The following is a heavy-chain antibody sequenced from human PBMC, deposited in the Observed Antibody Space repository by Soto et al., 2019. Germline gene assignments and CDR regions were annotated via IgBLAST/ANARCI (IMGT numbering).Heavy chain of an antibody. CDR1: GFTFSDHY. Sequence: EVQLAESGGGLVQPGGSLRLSCAASGFTFSDHYMDWVRQAPGKGLEWVGHSRDKVHSHTTEYAASVKGRFTISRGDSENSLYLQMNSLKTEYTAVYYWARGVVSTGYFADWGQGTLVTVSS. CDR2: SRDKVHSHTT. V-gene: IGHV3-72*01. CDR3: ARGVVSTGYFAD. J-gene: IGHJ4*02. D-gene: IGHD5-12*01.